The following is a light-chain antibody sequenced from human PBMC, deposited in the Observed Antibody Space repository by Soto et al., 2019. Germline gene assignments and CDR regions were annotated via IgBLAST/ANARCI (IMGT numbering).Light chain of an antibody. CDR1: QSVSSY. CDR3: QQRSNWPLT. V-gene: IGKV3-11*01. CDR2: DAS. J-gene: IGKJ4*01. Sequence: DIVLTQSPDTLSLSPGERATLSCRASQSVSSYLAWYQQKPGQAPRLLIYDASNRATGIPARFSGSGSGTDFTLTISSLEPDDFAVYYCQQRSNWPLTFGGGTKVEIK.